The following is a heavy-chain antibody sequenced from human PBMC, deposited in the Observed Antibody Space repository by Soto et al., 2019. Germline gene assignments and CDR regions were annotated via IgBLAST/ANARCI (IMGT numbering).Heavy chain of an antibody. Sequence: ASVKVSCKASGYTFTSYGISWVRQAPGQGLEWMGWISAYNGNTNYAQKLQGRVTMTTDTSTSTAYMELRSLRSDDTAVYYCARARYYDSSGYFLTPFDYWGQGTLVTV. J-gene: IGHJ4*02. CDR2: ISAYNGNT. D-gene: IGHD3-22*01. CDR3: ARARYYDSSGYFLTPFDY. V-gene: IGHV1-18*04. CDR1: GYTFTSYG.